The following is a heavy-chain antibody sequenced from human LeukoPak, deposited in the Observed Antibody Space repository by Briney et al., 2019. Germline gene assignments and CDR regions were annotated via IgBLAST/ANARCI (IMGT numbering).Heavy chain of an antibody. CDR3: ARRSRNYYFDY. CDR2: ISGSNNYI. V-gene: IGHV3-21*01. J-gene: IGHJ4*02. CDR1: GFTFSNYN. Sequence: KPGGSSRLSCAASGFTFSNYNMNWVSQAPGKGLEWVSSISGSNNYIYYADSMKGRFTISRDNAKNSLYLQMNSLRAEDTAVYYCARRSRNYYFDYWGQGIPVTVSS.